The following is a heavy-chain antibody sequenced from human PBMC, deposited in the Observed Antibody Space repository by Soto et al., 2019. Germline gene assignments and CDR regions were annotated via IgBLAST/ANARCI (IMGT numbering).Heavy chain of an antibody. CDR1: GGSISSYY. V-gene: IGHV4-59*01. CDR2: IYYSGST. D-gene: IGHD1-26*01. Sequence: SETLSLTCTVSGGSISSYYWSWIRQPPGKGLEWIGYIYYSGSTNYNPSLKSRVTISVDTSKNQFSLKLSSVTAADTAVYYCARGGATVIYYYMDVWGKGTTVTVSS. J-gene: IGHJ6*03. CDR3: ARGGATVIYYYMDV.